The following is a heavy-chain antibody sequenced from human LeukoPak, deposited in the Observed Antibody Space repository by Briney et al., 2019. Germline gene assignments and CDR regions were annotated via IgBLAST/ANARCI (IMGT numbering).Heavy chain of an antibody. D-gene: IGHD6-13*01. CDR1: GGSISSSSYY. Sequence: PSETLSLTCTVSGGSISSSSYYWGWIRQPPGKGLEWIGSISYSGRTYYNPSLKSRVTMSLDTSKNHFSLSLNSVTAADTPVYFCAGGIGYATSPADHLGQGTLVIVSS. V-gene: IGHV4-39*07. CDR3: AGGIGYATSPADH. J-gene: IGHJ5*02. CDR2: ISYSGRT.